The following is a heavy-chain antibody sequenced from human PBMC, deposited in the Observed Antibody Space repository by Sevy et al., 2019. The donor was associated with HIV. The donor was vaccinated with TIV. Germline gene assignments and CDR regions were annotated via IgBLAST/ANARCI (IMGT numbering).Heavy chain of an antibody. V-gene: IGHV1-69*13. Sequence: ASVKVSCKASGDTFRKYVISWVRQAPGQGLEWMGGMIPVYGTTNYAQKFQARVTFTADASTGTVYMELSRLRSEDTAVYYCARDMTCGGDCYYFDNWGQGTLVTVSS. CDR2: MIPVYGTT. CDR3: ARDMTCGGDCYYFDN. D-gene: IGHD2-21*02. CDR1: GDTFRKYV. J-gene: IGHJ4*02.